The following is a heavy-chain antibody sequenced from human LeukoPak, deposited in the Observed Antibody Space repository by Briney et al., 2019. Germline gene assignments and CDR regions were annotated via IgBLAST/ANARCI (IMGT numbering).Heavy chain of an antibody. CDR2: INASASGGST. CDR3: ARVDRTGIAVALGY. V-gene: IGHV1-46*01. D-gene: IGHD6-19*01. Sequence: ASVKVSCKVSGYTFTSYYMHWVRQAPGQGLEWMGIINASASGGSTSYAQKFQGRVTMTRDTSISTAYMELSRLRSDDTAVYYCARVDRTGIAVALGYWGQGTLVTVSS. CDR1: GYTFTSYY. J-gene: IGHJ4*02.